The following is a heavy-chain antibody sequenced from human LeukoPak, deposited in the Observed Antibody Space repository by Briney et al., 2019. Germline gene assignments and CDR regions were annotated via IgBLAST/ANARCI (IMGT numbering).Heavy chain of an antibody. CDR3: ARELSYYGSGSDAFDI. CDR1: GYTFTGYY. CDR2: INPNSGGT. J-gene: IGHJ3*02. Sequence: ASVKVSCKASGYTFTGYYMHWVRQAPGQGLEWMGWINPNSGGTNYAQKFQGWVTMTRDTSISTAYMELSRLGSDDTAVYYCARELSYYGSGSDAFDIWGQGTMVTVSS. D-gene: IGHD3-10*01. V-gene: IGHV1-2*04.